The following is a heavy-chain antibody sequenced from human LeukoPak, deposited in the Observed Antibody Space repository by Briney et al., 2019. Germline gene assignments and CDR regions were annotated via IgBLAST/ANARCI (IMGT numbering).Heavy chain of an antibody. CDR1: GFSLSTSGVG. Sequence: SGPTLVKPTQTLTLTCTFSGFSLSTSGVGVGWIRQPPGKALEWLALIYWDDDKRYSPSLKSRLTITKDTSKNQVVLTMTNMDPVDTATYYCAHRRLGITGATPTTTRPGYFDYWGQGTLVTVSS. CDR3: AHRRLGITGATPTTTRPGYFDY. CDR2: IYWDDDK. V-gene: IGHV2-5*02. D-gene: IGHD1-20*01. J-gene: IGHJ4*02.